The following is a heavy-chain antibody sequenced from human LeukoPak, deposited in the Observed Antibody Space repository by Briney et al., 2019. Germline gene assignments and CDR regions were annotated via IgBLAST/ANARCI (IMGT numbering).Heavy chain of an antibody. V-gene: IGHV4-39*02. J-gene: IGHJ6*03. CDR1: GGSISNSSSY. Sequence: PSETLSLTCTVSGGSISNSSSYWGWIRQPPGKGLEWIGSIYYSGSTYYNPSLKSRVTISVDTSKNQSSLKLSSVTAADTAVYYCAREGRYRYGYNEYHLYMDIWGKGTTVTVSS. D-gene: IGHD5-18*01. CDR2: IYYSGST. CDR3: AREGRYRYGYNEYHLYMDI.